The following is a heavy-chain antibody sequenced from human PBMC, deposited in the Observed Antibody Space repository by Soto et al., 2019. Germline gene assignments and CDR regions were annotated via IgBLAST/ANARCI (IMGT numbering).Heavy chain of an antibody. V-gene: IGHV3-21*01. CDR3: ARDFLVRGYYYYGMDV. CDR1: GFTFSSYS. J-gene: IGHJ6*02. CDR2: ISSSSSYI. Sequence: VGSLRLSCAASGFTFSSYSMNWVRQAPGKGLEWVSSISSSSSYIYYADSVKGRFTISRDNAKNSLYLQMNSLRAEDTAVYYCARDFLVRGYYYYGMDVCGQGTTVTVSS. D-gene: IGHD3-10*01.